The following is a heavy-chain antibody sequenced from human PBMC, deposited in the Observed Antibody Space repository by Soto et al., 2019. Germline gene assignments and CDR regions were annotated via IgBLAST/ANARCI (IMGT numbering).Heavy chain of an antibody. Sequence: QITLKESGPTLVKPTQPLTLTCSFSGFSFSTAGVGVGWIRQPPGKALEWLALIYWNDDKRYSPSLKSRLSITKDTSKNQVVLTLTNMAPVDTATYYCALSVGTTGTTLYSDSWCQGTLVTVSS. CDR2: IYWNDDK. D-gene: IGHD1-1*01. CDR1: GFSFSTAGVG. V-gene: IGHV2-5*01. CDR3: ALSVGTTGTTLYSDS. J-gene: IGHJ4*02.